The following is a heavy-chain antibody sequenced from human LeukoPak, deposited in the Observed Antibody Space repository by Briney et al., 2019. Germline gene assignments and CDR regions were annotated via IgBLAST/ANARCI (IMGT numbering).Heavy chain of an antibody. V-gene: IGHV3-23*01. D-gene: IGHD1-26*01. CDR1: GFTFSSYA. CDR3: AREGWSARNGEYLVGGMDV. J-gene: IGHJ6*02. Sequence: PGGSLRLSCAASGFTFSSYAMNWVRQAPGKGLEWVSAICSNDNNTYYANSVKGRFTISRDNSKNTLYLQMHSLRAEDTALYYCAREGWSARNGEYLVGGMDVWAQGTTVTVSS. CDR2: ICSNDNNT.